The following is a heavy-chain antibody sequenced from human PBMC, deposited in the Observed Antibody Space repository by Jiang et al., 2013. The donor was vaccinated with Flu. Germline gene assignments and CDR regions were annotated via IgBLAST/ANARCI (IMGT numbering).Heavy chain of an antibody. CDR2: INPSSGTT. Sequence: SGAEVKKPGTFVKVSCKASGYSFTNYYMHWVRQAPGQGLEWMGVINPSSGTTTHAQNFLGRVTMTRDTSTRTVYMELSSLRSEDTAVYYCTRGEEWAFDIWGQRDNGHRLF. D-gene: IGHD3-3*01. CDR1: GYSFTNYY. V-gene: IGHV1-46*01. J-gene: IGHJ3*02. CDR3: TRGEEWAFDI.